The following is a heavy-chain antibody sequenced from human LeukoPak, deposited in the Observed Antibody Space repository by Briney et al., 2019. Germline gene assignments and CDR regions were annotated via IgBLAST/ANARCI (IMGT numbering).Heavy chain of an antibody. Sequence: APVKVSCKVSGYTLTELSMHWVRQAPGKGLEWMGGFDPEDGETIYAQKFQGRVTMTEDTSTDTAYMELSSLRSEDTAVYYCAILLTSGSYYTPFFDYWGQGTLVTVSS. J-gene: IGHJ4*02. CDR3: AILLTSGSYYTPFFDY. D-gene: IGHD1-26*01. V-gene: IGHV1-24*01. CDR1: GYTLTELS. CDR2: FDPEDGET.